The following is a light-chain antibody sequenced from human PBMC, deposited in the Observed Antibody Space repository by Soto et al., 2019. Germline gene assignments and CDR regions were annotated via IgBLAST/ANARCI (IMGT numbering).Light chain of an antibody. CDR1: QSVSSY. J-gene: IGKJ5*01. CDR2: DAS. CDR3: QQHGTSPIT. Sequence: ELVMTQSPATLSVSPGERATLSCRASQSVSSYLAWYQQKPGQAPRLLIYDASNRATGIPDRFSGSGSGTDFTLTISRLEPDDFAVYYCQQHGTSPITFGQGTRLEIK. V-gene: IGKV3-20*01.